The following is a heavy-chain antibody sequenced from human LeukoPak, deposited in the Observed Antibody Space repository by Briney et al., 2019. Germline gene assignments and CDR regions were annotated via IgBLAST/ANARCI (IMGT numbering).Heavy chain of an antibody. CDR1: GFTFSSYS. V-gene: IGHV3-21*01. Sequence: GGSLRLSCAASGFTFSSYSMNWVRQAPGKGLEWVSSISSSSSYLYYADSVKGRFTISRDNAKNSLYLQMNSLRAEDTAVYYCARLGRVTGWYSVYWGQGAMVTVAS. CDR2: ISSSSSYL. J-gene: IGHJ4*02. CDR3: ARLGRVTGWYSVY. D-gene: IGHD1-26*01.